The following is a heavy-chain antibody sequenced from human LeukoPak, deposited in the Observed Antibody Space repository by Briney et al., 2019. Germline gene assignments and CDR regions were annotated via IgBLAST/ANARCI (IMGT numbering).Heavy chain of an antibody. CDR1: GGSISSGGYY. Sequence: SETLSLTCTVSGGSISSGGYYWSWIRQHPGKGLEWIGYIYYSGSTYYNPSLKSRVTISVDTSKNQFSLKLSSVTAADTAAYYCARGIGLRYFDWLLYPQYPHYYYYYGMDVWGQGTTVTVSS. V-gene: IGHV4-31*03. J-gene: IGHJ6*02. CDR3: ARGIGLRYFDWLLYPQYPHYYYYYGMDV. CDR2: IYYSGST. D-gene: IGHD3-9*01.